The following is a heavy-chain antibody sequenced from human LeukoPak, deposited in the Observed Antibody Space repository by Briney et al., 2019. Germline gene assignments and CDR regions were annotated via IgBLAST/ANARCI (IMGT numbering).Heavy chain of an antibody. D-gene: IGHD3-3*01. Sequence: PSETQSLTCTVSGGSISSNNYYWGWIRQPPGKGLEWIGSIYYGGYTYYNPSLKSRVTISVDTSKNQFSLKLSSVTAADTAIYYCQSRFLEWLLDYWGQGTLVTVSS. CDR3: QSRFLEWLLDY. J-gene: IGHJ4*02. CDR2: IYYGGYT. V-gene: IGHV4-39*01. CDR1: GGSISSNNYY.